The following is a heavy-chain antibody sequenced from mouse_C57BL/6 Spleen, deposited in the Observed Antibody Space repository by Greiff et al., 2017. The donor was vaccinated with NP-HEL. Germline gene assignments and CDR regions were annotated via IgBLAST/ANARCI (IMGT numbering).Heavy chain of an antibody. D-gene: IGHD3-2*02. CDR1: GYTFTSYW. V-gene: IGHV1-69*01. Sequence: QVQLQQPGAELVMPGASVKLSCKASGYTFTSYWMHWVKQRPGQGLEWIGEIDPSDSYTNYNQKFKGKSTLTVDKSSSTAYMQLSSLTSEDSAVYYCARGELRLQYYAMDYWGQGTSVTVSS. J-gene: IGHJ4*01. CDR2: IDPSDSYT. CDR3: ARGELRLQYYAMDY.